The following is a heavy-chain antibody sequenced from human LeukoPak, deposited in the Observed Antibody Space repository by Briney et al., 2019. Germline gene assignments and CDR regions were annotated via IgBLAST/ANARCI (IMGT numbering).Heavy chain of an antibody. CDR2: IIPILGIA. CDR1: GGTFSSYA. D-gene: IGHD6-6*01. CDR3: ARDPVAARPTWFDP. V-gene: IGHV1-69*04. Sequence: ASVKVSCKASGGTFSSYAISWVRQAPGQGLEWMGRIIPILGIANYAQKFQGRVTITVDKSTSTAYMELSSLRSEDTAVYYCARDPVAARPTWFDPWGQGTLVTVSS. J-gene: IGHJ5*02.